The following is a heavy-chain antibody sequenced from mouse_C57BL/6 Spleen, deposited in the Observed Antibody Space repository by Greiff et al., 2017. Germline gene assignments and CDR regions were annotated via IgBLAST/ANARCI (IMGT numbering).Heavy chain of an antibody. Sequence: VQLQQSGAELVKPGASVKISCKASGYAFSSYWMHWVKQRPGKGLEWIGQIYPGDGDTNYNGKFKGKATMTADKSSSTAYMQLSSLTSEDSAVYFWANSTISRAWFAYWGQGTLVTVSA. CDR1: GYAFSSYW. D-gene: IGHD2-1*01. CDR2: IYPGDGDT. CDR3: ANSTISRAWFAY. V-gene: IGHV1-80*01. J-gene: IGHJ3*01.